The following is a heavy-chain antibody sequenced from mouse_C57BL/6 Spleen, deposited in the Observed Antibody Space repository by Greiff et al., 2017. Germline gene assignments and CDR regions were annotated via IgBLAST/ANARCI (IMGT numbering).Heavy chain of an antibody. CDR1: GYTFTDYE. J-gene: IGHJ3*01. CDR2: IDPETGGT. CDR3: TRGTVFAY. Sequence: VQLQQPGAELVRPGASVTLSCKASGYTFTDYEMHWVKQTPVQGLEWIGAIDPETGGTAYNQKFKGKATLTVDKSSSTAYMELRSLTSEDSAIYYCTRGTVFAYWGQGTLVTVSA. V-gene: IGHV1-15*01. D-gene: IGHD1-1*01.